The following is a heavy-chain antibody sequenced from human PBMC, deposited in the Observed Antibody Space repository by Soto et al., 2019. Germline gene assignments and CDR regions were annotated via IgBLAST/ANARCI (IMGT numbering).Heavy chain of an antibody. Sequence: QVQLQESGPGLVKPSETLSLTCTVSGGSISSYYWSWIRQPPGKGLEWIGYNYYSGSTNYNPSLKSRVTISVDPSKNQFSLKLSSVTAADTAVYYCARLVWFGELLGWFDPWGQGTLVTVSS. J-gene: IGHJ5*02. D-gene: IGHD3-10*01. CDR1: GGSISSYY. CDR3: ARLVWFGELLGWFDP. V-gene: IGHV4-59*08. CDR2: NYYSGST.